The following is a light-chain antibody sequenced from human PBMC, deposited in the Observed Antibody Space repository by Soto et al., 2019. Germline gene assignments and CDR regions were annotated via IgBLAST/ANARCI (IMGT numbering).Light chain of an antibody. J-gene: IGKJ2*01. Sequence: DIQMTQSPSSVSASVGDRVTSTCRASQGINNWLAWYQEKPGKAPKLLIYAASNLQSGVPSRFSGSGSGTDFTLPISSLQPEDFATYYCQQANSFPYTFGQGTKLEIK. CDR1: QGINNW. CDR2: AAS. V-gene: IGKV1-12*01. CDR3: QQANSFPYT.